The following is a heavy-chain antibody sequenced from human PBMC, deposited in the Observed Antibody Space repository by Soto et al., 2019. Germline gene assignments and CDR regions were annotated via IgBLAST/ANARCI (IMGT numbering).Heavy chain of an antibody. CDR1: GGSFSGYY. D-gene: IGHD2-2*01. CDR3: ARAQLLYNWFDP. J-gene: IGHJ5*02. Sequence: QVQLQQWGAGLLKPSETLSLTCAVYGGSFSGYYWSWIRQPPGKGLEWIGEINHSGSTNYNPSLKSRVTISVDTSNNQFSLKLSSVTAADTAVYYCARAQLLYNWFDPWGQGTLVTVSS. V-gene: IGHV4-34*01. CDR2: INHSGST.